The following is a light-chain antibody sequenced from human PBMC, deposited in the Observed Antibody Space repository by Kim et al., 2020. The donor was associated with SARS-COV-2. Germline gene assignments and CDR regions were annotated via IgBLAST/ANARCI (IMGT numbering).Light chain of an antibody. J-gene: IGLJ1*01. CDR3: LLYYGGAQV. Sequence: PGGTFTLTCASSTGAVTYDYYPNWFQQRPGQAPRALIYNTSRRHSWTPARFSGSLLGGKAALTLSGVQPEDEAEYYCLLYYGGAQVFGTGTKVTVL. CDR2: NTS. CDR1: TGAVTYDYY. V-gene: IGLV7-43*01.